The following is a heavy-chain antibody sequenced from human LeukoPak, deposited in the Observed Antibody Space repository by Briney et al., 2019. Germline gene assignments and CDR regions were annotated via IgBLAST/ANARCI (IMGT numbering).Heavy chain of an antibody. CDR3: ARVYYDSSGYYYPFDY. Sequence: SETLSLTCAVSGGSISSSNWWSWVRQPPGKGLEWIGEIYHSGSTNYNPSLKSRVTISVDKSKNQFSLKLSSVTAVDTAVYYCARVYYDSSGYYYPFDYWGQGTLVTVSS. J-gene: IGHJ4*02. CDR1: GGSISSSNW. V-gene: IGHV4-4*02. D-gene: IGHD3-22*01. CDR2: IYHSGST.